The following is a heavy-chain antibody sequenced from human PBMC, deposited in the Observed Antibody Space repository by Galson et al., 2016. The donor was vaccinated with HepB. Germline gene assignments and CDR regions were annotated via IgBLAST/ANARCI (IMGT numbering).Heavy chain of an antibody. Sequence: SLRLSCAASGFTFRTYNMNWVRQAPGKGLEWVSSISSRTSDIYYADSVKCRFTISRDNAKNSLYLQMNSLRAEDTAVYYCARGGKSDVYITAPDDLFFVLWGRGTLVTVSS. CDR1: GFTFRTYN. D-gene: IGHD6-13*01. J-gene: IGHJ2*01. V-gene: IGHV3-21*01. CDR2: ISSRTSDI. CDR3: ARGGKSDVYITAPDDLFFVL.